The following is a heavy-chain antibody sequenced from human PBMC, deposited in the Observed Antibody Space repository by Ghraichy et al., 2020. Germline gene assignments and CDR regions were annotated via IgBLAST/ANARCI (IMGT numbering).Heavy chain of an antibody. CDR1: GGSFSGYY. CDR3: ASNQGSGYYNDY. CDR2: INHSGST. Sequence: SETLSLTCAVYGGSFSGYYWSWIRQPPGKGLEWIGEINHSGSTNYNPSLKSRVTISVDTSKNQFSLKLSSVTAADTAVYYCASNQGSGYYNDYWGQGTLVTVSS. V-gene: IGHV4-34*01. J-gene: IGHJ4*02. D-gene: IGHD3-22*01.